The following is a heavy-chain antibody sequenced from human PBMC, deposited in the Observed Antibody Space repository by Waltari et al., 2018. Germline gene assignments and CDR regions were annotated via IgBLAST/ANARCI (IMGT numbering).Heavy chain of an antibody. CDR2: IYYSGSP. J-gene: IGHJ5*02. Sequence: QLQLQESGPGLVKPSETLSLPCTVSGGSISSSSYYWGWIRQPPGKGLEWIGSIYYSGSPYYNPSLKSRVTISVDTSKNQFSLKLSSVTAADTAVYYCARSGGGGWFDPWGQGTLVTVSS. V-gene: IGHV4-39*07. CDR1: GGSISSSSYY. D-gene: IGHD1-26*01. CDR3: ARSGGGGWFDP.